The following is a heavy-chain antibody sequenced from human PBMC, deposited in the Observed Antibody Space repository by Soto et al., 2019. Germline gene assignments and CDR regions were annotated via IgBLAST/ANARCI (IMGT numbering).Heavy chain of an antibody. J-gene: IGHJ4*02. D-gene: IGHD3-3*01. CDR3: ASGGAILEWPFPHGLGY. Sequence: QVQLVESGGGVVQPGRSLRLSCAASGFTFSSYGMHWVRQAPGKGLEWVAVIWYDGSNKYYADSVKGRFTISRDKSKNTLYLQMNSLRAEDTAVYYCASGGAILEWPFPHGLGYWGQGTLVTVSS. V-gene: IGHV3-33*01. CDR1: GFTFSSYG. CDR2: IWYDGSNK.